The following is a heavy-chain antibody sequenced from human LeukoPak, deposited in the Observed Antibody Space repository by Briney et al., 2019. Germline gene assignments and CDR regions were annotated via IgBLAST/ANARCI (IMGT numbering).Heavy chain of an antibody. Sequence: SETLSLTCTVSGGSISSGGYYWSWIRQHPGKGLEWIGYIYYSGSTYYYPSLKSRVTISVDTSKNQFSLKLSSVTAADTAVYYCASYYYGSGSYPYWYFGLWGRGTLVTVSS. V-gene: IGHV4-31*03. D-gene: IGHD3-10*01. CDR2: IYYSGST. J-gene: IGHJ2*01. CDR3: ASYYYGSGSYPYWYFGL. CDR1: GGSISSGGYY.